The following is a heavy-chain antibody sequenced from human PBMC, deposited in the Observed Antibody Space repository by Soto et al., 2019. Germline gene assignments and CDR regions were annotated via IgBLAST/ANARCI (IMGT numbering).Heavy chain of an antibody. J-gene: IGHJ6*02. CDR1: GGTFTNYA. D-gene: IGHD2-8*01. V-gene: IGHV1-69*13. CDR3: ARETSVCYRIPTTCPPPYFYCAMDV. CDR2: IIPIFGTP. Sequence: GTSVKVSCKASGGTFTNYAFSWVRQAPGQGLEWMGGIIPIFGTPDYAQKFQGRVTITADESTRTASMELSSQRPDDTAVYFCARETSVCYRIPTTCPPPYFYCAMDVWGQGTTVTVS.